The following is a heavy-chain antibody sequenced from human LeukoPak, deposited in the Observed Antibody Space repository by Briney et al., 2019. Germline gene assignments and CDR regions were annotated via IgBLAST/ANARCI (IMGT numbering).Heavy chain of an antibody. J-gene: IGHJ4*02. CDR2: IYYSGST. Sequence: SETLSLTCTVSGGSIGSYYWSWIRQPPGKGLEWIGYIYYSGSTNYNPSLKSRVTISVDTSKNQFSLKLSSVTAADTAVYYCARFPGISGWYVDGYFDYWGQGTLVTVSS. CDR3: ARFPGISGWYVDGYFDY. D-gene: IGHD6-19*01. CDR1: GGSIGSYY. V-gene: IGHV4-59*01.